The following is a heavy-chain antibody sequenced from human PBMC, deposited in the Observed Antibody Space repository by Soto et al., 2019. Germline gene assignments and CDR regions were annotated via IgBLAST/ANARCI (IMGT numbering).Heavy chain of an antibody. D-gene: IGHD2-2*01. Sequence: SETLSLTCTVSGGSVSSGSYYWSWIRQLPGKGLEWIGYIYYSGSTNYNPSLKSRVTISVDTSKNQFSLKLSSVTAADTAVYYCASGVPAATLDYWGQGTLVTVSS. V-gene: IGHV4-61*01. CDR1: GGSVSSGSYY. J-gene: IGHJ4*02. CDR2: IYYSGST. CDR3: ASGVPAATLDY.